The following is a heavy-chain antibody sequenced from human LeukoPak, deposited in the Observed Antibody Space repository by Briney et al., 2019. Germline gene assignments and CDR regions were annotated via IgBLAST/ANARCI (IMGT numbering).Heavy chain of an antibody. CDR2: IYYSGST. V-gene: IGHV4-59*01. CDR1: SGSINNYY. Sequence: PSETLSLTCTVSSGSINNYYWSWIRQPPGKGLEWIGYIYYSGSTNYNPSLKSRVTISLDTSKNQFSLKLSSVTAADTAVYYCARGYYDILTGYYYWGGTYYYYYMDVWGKGTTVTVSS. CDR3: ARGYYDILTGYYYWGGTYYYYYMDV. D-gene: IGHD3-9*01. J-gene: IGHJ6*03.